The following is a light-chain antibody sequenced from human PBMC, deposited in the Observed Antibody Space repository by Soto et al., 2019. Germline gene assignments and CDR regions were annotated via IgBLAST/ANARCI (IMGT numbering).Light chain of an antibody. Sequence: QSALTQPPSASGSPGQSVTISCTGTSSDVGGYNCVSWYQQHPGKAPKLMIYGVSKRPSGVPDRFSGSKSGNTASLTVSGLQAEDEADYYCSSYAGSNIPVVFGGGTKVTVL. CDR2: GVS. J-gene: IGLJ2*01. CDR1: SSDVGGYNC. CDR3: SSYAGSNIPVV. V-gene: IGLV2-8*01.